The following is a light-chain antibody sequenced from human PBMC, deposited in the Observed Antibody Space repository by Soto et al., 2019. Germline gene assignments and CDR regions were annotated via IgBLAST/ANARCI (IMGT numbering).Light chain of an antibody. CDR2: DAS. J-gene: IGKJ1*01. V-gene: IGKV1-5*01. CDR3: QQYNNYWT. CDR1: ESIRTW. Sequence: DIQMTQSPSTLSASIGDRVTITCRASESIRTWLAWYQHKPGKAPKFLIYDASSLESGVPSRFSGSGSGTEFTLTISNLQPDDFATYFCQQYNNYWTFGQGTKV.